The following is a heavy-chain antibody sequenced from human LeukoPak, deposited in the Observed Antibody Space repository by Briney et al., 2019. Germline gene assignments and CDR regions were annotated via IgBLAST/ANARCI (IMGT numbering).Heavy chain of an antibody. CDR1: GYSFTSYW. V-gene: IGHV5-51*01. J-gene: IGHJ3*02. Sequence: GESLKTSCKGSGYSFTSYWIGWVRQMPGKGLEWMGIIYPGDSDTRYSPSFQGQVTISADKSISTAYLQWSSLKASDTAMYYCARQYYYDSSGYSNDAFDIWGQGTMVTVSS. CDR2: IYPGDSDT. D-gene: IGHD3-22*01. CDR3: ARQYYYDSSGYSNDAFDI.